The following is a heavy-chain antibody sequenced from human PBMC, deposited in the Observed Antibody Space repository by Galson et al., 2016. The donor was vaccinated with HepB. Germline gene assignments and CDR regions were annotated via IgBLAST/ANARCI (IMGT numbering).Heavy chain of an antibody. CDR3: TSRPPSYTTGWYY. CDR2: IYTSGST. Sequence: LSLTCTVSGGSISSGSYYWSWIRQPAGKGLEWIGRIYTSGSTYYNPSLKSRVTISVDSSKNQFPLRLTSVTAAATAVYFCTSRPPSYTTGWYYWGQGTLVTIAA. D-gene: IGHD6-13*01. V-gene: IGHV4-61*02. CDR1: GGSISSGSYY. J-gene: IGHJ4*02.